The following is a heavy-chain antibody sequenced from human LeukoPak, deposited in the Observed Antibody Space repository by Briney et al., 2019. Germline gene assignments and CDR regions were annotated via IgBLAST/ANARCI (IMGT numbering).Heavy chain of an antibody. D-gene: IGHD3-10*01. CDR1: GGSFSGYY. CDR2: INHSGIT. CDR3: ARGPFVKRINMVRGVRAEYFQH. J-gene: IGHJ1*01. V-gene: IGHV4-34*01. Sequence: SETLSLTCAVYGGSFSGYYWSWIRQPPGKWLEWIGEINHSGITNYNPSLKSRVTISVDTSKNQFSLKLSYVTAADTDVYYCARGPFVKRINMVRGVRAEYFQHWGQGTLVTVSS.